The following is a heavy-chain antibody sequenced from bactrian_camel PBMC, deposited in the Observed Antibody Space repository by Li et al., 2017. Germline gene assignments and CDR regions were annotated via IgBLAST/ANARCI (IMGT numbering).Heavy chain of an antibody. CDR1: YTYPSHC. Sequence: VQLVESGGGSVQTGGSLTLSCTYTYPSHCMGWFRQAPDKEREGVAAIYRGGASTRYADSVKGRFTISQDNAKNTLYLQMNNLKPEDTAMYYCAASTGAMIARLLRRPSDFVYWGQGTQVTVS. CDR3: AASTGAMIARLLRRPSDFVY. J-gene: IGHJ6*01. CDR2: IYRGGAST. V-gene: IGHV3S32*01. D-gene: IGHD5*01.